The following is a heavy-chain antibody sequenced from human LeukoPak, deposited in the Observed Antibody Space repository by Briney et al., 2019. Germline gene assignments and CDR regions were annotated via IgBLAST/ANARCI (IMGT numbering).Heavy chain of an antibody. Sequence: GGSLRLSCAVSGFPLSDAWMNWVRQAPGKGLEWVSVTYTGGNSYYAGSVQGRFIISRDISKNTLYLQMNNLRAEDSALYYCARGGRGSAAVVAPRSFDIWGQGTMVTVSS. CDR1: GFPLSDAW. V-gene: IGHV3-53*01. CDR3: ARGGRGSAAVVAPRSFDI. D-gene: IGHD3-22*01. CDR2: TYTGGNS. J-gene: IGHJ3*02.